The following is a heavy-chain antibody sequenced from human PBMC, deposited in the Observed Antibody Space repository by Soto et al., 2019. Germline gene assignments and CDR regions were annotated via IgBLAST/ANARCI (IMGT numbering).Heavy chain of an antibody. J-gene: IGHJ4*02. CDR1: GGSISSSSYY. D-gene: IGHD3-10*01. CDR2: IYYSGST. V-gene: IGHV4-39*01. Sequence: SETLSLTCTVSGGSISSSSYYWGWIRQPPGKGLEWIGSIYYSGSTYYNPSLKSRVTISVDTSKNQFSLKLSSVTAADTAVYYCARQRIVRRDYYGSGSYYRWWGQGTLVTVSS. CDR3: ARQRIVRRDYYGSGSYYRW.